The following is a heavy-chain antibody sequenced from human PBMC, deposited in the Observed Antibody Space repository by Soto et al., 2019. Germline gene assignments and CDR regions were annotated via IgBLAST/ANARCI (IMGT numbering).Heavy chain of an antibody. D-gene: IGHD6-19*01. CDR2: INHSGST. Sequence: SETLSLTCAVYGGSFSGYYWSWIRQPPGKGLEWIGEINHSGSTNYNPSLKSRVTISVDTSKNQFSLKLSSVTAADTAVYYCAREGVQWLAPPWYFDLWGRGTLVT. V-gene: IGHV4-34*01. J-gene: IGHJ2*01. CDR1: GGSFSGYY. CDR3: AREGVQWLAPPWYFDL.